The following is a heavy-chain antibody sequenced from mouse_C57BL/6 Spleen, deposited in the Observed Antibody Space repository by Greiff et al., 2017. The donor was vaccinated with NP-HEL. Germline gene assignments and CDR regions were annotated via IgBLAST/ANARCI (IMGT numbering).Heavy chain of an antibody. Sequence: QVQLQQPGAELVRPGSSVKLSCKASGYTFTSYWMDWVKQSPGQGLEWIGNIYPSDSETHYNQKFKDKATLTVDKSSSTAYMQLSSLTSEDSAVYYCARSRGYGNSFYWYFDVWGTGTTVTVSS. CDR2: IYPSDSET. CDR3: ARSRGYGNSFYWYFDV. D-gene: IGHD2-1*01. J-gene: IGHJ1*03. CDR1: GYTFTSYW. V-gene: IGHV1-61*01.